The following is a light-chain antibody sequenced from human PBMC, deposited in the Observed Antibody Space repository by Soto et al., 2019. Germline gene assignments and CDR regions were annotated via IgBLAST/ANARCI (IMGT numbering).Light chain of an antibody. CDR1: QSVSTNN. J-gene: IGKJ1*01. Sequence: EIVLTQSPGTLSLSPGXRATLSCRASQSVSTNNFAWYQQRPGQAPRLLIYGASSRATGIPDRFSGSGSGTDFTLTISRLEPEDFAVYYCQQFDNSLWTFGQGTKVDNK. CDR2: GAS. V-gene: IGKV3-20*01. CDR3: QQFDNSLWT.